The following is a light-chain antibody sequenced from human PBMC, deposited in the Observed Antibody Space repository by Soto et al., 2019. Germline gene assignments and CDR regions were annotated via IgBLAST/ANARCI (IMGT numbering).Light chain of an antibody. V-gene: IGKV3-15*01. Sequence: EIVMTQSPVTLSVSLGERATLSCRASQSVSSNLAWYQQKLGQAPRLLIYGASTRATGIPARFSGSGSGTEFTLTISSLQSEDVAVYYCQQYKNWPPYTFGQGTKLEIK. CDR1: QSVSSN. CDR2: GAS. J-gene: IGKJ2*01. CDR3: QQYKNWPPYT.